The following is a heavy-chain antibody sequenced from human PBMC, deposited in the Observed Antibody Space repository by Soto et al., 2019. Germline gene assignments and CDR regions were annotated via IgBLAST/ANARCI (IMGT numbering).Heavy chain of an antibody. J-gene: IGHJ6*02. CDR1: GYTFTSYG. Sequence: GASVKVSCKASGYTFTSYGISWVRQAPGQGLEWMGWISAYNGNTNYAQKLQGRVTMTTDTSTSTACMELRSLRSDDTAVYYCARDITGSIPTRGYYYGMDVWGQGTTVTVSS. CDR2: ISAYNGNT. V-gene: IGHV1-18*01. D-gene: IGHD1-20*01. CDR3: ARDITGSIPTRGYYYGMDV.